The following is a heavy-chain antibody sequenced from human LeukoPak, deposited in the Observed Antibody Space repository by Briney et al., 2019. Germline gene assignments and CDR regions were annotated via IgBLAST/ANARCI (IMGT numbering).Heavy chain of an antibody. Sequence: GASVKVSCKASGYTFTGYYMHWVRQAPGQGLEWMGWINPNSGGTNYAQKLQGRVTMTTDTSTSTAYMELRSLRSDDTAVYYCARDFSLGNYFDYWGQGTLVTVSS. V-gene: IGHV1-2*02. J-gene: IGHJ4*02. CDR3: ARDFSLGNYFDY. CDR1: GYTFTGYY. CDR2: INPNSGGT. D-gene: IGHD3-16*01.